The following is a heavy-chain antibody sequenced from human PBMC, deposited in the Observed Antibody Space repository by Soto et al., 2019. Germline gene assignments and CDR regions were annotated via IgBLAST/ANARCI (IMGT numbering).Heavy chain of an antibody. D-gene: IGHD3-22*01. V-gene: IGHV3-21*01. Sequence: FSAASGFTFSSYSMNWVRQAPGRGLEWVSSISSSSSYIYYADSVKGRFTISRDNAKNSLYLQMNSLRAEDTAVYYCASPGVGSGSSPTLYYYYYGMDVWGQGTTVTVSS. CDR2: ISSSSSYI. CDR3: ASPGVGSGSSPTLYYYYYGMDV. J-gene: IGHJ6*02. CDR1: GFTFSSYS.